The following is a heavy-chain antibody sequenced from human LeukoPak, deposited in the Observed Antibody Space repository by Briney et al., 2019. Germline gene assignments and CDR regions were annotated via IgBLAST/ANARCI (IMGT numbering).Heavy chain of an antibody. Sequence: ASVKVSCKASGYTFSGYYMHWVRQAPGQGLEWMGWINPNSGDTEYTQKFQGRVTMTRDTSISTAYMELSRLRSDDTAVYYCARDFGGMTTVTTRGKRSYNWFDPWGQGTLVTVSS. J-gene: IGHJ5*02. CDR3: ARDFGGMTTVTTRGKRSYNWFDP. V-gene: IGHV1-2*02. D-gene: IGHD4-17*01. CDR1: GYTFSGYY. CDR2: INPNSGDT.